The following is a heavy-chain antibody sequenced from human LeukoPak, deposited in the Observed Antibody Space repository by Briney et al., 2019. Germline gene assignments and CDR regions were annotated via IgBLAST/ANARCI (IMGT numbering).Heavy chain of an antibody. V-gene: IGHV3-30-3*01. CDR3: ARAKGKVVGPYYFDY. J-gene: IGHJ4*02. D-gene: IGHD2-15*01. CDR2: ISYDGSNK. Sequence: GGSLRLSCAASGFTFSSYDMHWVRQAPGKGLEWVAVISYDGSNKYYADSVKGRFTISRDNSKNTLYLQMNSLRAEDTAVYYCARAKGKVVGPYYFDYWGQGTLVTVSS. CDR1: GFTFSSYD.